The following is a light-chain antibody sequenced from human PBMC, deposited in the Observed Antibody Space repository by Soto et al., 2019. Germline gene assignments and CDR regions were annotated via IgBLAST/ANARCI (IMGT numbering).Light chain of an antibody. CDR1: QSILYSSNNNNY. V-gene: IGKV4-1*01. J-gene: IGKJ4*01. CDR2: WAS. CDR3: QQYYSTPPT. Sequence: DIVMTQSPDSLAVSLGERATINCKSSQSILYSSNNNNYLAWYQQKPGQSPKLLIYWASTRESGVPDRFSGSGSGTDFNLTISSLQAEDVAVYYCQQYYSTPPTFGGGTKVEIK.